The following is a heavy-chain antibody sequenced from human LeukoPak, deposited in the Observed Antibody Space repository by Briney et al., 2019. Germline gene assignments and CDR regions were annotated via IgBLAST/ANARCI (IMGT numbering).Heavy chain of an antibody. CDR3: ARQLLVRGANWFDP. D-gene: IGHD3-10*01. V-gene: IGHV3-21*01. CDR2: INSSSSYI. J-gene: IGHJ5*02. Sequence: GGSLRLSCAASGFTFSSYSMKWVRQAPGKGLEWVSSINSSSSYIYYADSVKGRFTISRDNAKNSLYLQMNSLRAEDTAVYYCARQLLVRGANWFDPWGQGTLVTVSS. CDR1: GFTFSSYS.